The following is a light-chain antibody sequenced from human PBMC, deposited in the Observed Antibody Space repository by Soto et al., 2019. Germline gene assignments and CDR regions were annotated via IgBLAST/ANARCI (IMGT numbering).Light chain of an antibody. Sequence: IQLTQSPSSLSASVGDRVTITCRASQGISSFVAWYQQKPGTAPKLLFYAASTLQIGVPSRVCGRGSETECTRTIRSMQPDDVAIYYCQHYKSYPWTFGQGTKVDIK. CDR2: AAS. CDR3: QHYKSYPWT. J-gene: IGKJ1*01. V-gene: IGKV1-9*01. CDR1: QGISSF.